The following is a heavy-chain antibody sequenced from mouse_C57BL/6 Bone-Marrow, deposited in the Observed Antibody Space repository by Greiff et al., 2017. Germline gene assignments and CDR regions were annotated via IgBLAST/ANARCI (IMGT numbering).Heavy chain of an antibody. CDR2: IYPSDSET. Sequence: QVQLQQPGAELVRPGSSVKLSCKASDYTFTSYWMDWVKQRPGQGLEWIGNIYPSDSETHYNQKFKDKATLTVDKSSSTAYMQLSSLTSEDSAVYYCARWGMVTTEAYWGQGTLVTVSA. V-gene: IGHV1-61*01. D-gene: IGHD2-2*01. J-gene: IGHJ3*01. CDR3: ARWGMVTTEAY. CDR1: DYTFTSYW.